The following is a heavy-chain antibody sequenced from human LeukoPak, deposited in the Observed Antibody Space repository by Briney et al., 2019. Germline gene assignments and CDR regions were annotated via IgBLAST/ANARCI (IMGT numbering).Heavy chain of an antibody. CDR2: IYYSGST. D-gene: IGHD6-19*01. CDR3: ASYSSGCSYFAY. J-gene: IGHJ4*02. CDR1: GGSISSSSYS. V-gene: IGHV4-39*01. Sequence: SETLSLTCTVSGGSISSSSYSWGWIRQPPGKGLEWIGSIYYSGSTYYNPSLKSRVTISVDTSKNQFSLKLSSVTAADTAVYYCASYSSGCSYFAYWGQGTLVTVSS.